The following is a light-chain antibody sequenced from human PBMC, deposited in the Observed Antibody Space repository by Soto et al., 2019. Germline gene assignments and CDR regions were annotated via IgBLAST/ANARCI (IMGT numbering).Light chain of an antibody. CDR3: QQRSSWPPT. Sequence: ETVLTHSPATLSFSPGEIATLSCRASESVGSFLAWYRQKPGQAPRLLIFDASNRATGIPVRFSGSGSGTDFTLTISSLEPEDFAVYYCQQRSSWPPTFGQGTRLEIK. CDR1: ESVGSF. CDR2: DAS. J-gene: IGKJ5*01. V-gene: IGKV3-11*01.